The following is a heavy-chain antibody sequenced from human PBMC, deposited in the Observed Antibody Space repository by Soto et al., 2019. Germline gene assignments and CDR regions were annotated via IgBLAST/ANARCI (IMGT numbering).Heavy chain of an antibody. V-gene: IGHV3-21*01. CDR3: ARSYSSRWYGDAFDI. CDR1: GFTFSSYS. J-gene: IGHJ3*02. Sequence: EVQLVESGGGLVKPGGSLRLSCAASGFTFSSYSMNWVRQAPGKGLEWVSSISSSSSYIYYADLVKGRFTISRDDAKNSLYLQMTGLRAEDTAVYYCARSYSSRWYGDAFDIWGQGTMVTVSS. CDR2: ISSSSSYI. D-gene: IGHD6-13*01.